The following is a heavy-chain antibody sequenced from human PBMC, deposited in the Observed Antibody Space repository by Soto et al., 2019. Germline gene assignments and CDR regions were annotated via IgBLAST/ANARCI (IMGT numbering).Heavy chain of an antibody. CDR3: ASYGSGSYYNGYYFDY. Sequence: QVQLQQWGAGLLKPSETLSLTCAVYGGSFSAYYWSWIRQSPGKGLEWIGEIHHSGSTNYKPSLKRRATLSVDTSKNQFSLELRSVTAADTAVYYCASYGSGSYYNGYYFDYWGQGTLVTVSS. CDR1: GGSFSAYY. J-gene: IGHJ4*02. CDR2: IHHSGST. D-gene: IGHD3-10*01. V-gene: IGHV4-34*01.